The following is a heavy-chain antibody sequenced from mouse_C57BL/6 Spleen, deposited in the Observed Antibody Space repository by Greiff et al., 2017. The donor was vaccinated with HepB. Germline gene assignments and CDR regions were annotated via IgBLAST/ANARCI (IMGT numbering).Heavy chain of an antibody. CDR1: GYTFTDYY. Sequence: LQESGAELVRPGASVKLSCKASGYTFTDYYINWVKQRPGQGLEWIARIYPGSGNTYYNEKFKGKATLTAEKSSSTAYMQLSSLTSEDSAVYCWARLDYDDEYYFDYWGQGTTLTVSS. CDR3: ARLDYDDEYYFDY. CDR2: IYPGSGNT. D-gene: IGHD2-4*01. J-gene: IGHJ2*01. V-gene: IGHV1-76*01.